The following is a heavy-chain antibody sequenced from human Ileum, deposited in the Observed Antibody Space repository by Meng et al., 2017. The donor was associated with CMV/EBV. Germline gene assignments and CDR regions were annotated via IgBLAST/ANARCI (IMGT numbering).Heavy chain of an antibody. J-gene: IGHJ6*02. D-gene: IGHD1-26*01. CDR2: IRFDGSYK. CDR1: GFTFSNYG. V-gene: IGHV3-30*02. CDR3: AKGGSWSYPTYGMDV. Sequence: GESLKISCAASGFTFSNYGMHWVRQAPGKGLEWVAFIRFDGSYKYYADSVKGRFTISRDNSKNTLYLQMNSLRAEDTAVYYCAKGGSWSYPTYGMDVWGQGTTVTVSS.